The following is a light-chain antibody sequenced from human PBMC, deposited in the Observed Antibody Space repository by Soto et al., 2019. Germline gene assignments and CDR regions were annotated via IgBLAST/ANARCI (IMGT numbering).Light chain of an antibody. J-gene: IGKJ2*01. CDR2: KAS. V-gene: IGKV1-5*03. CDR3: QQYNSYSYT. Sequence: DIQMTQSPSTLSASVGDRVTITCRASQSISSWLAWYHQKPGKAPKLLIYKASSLRSGVPSRFSGSGSGTEFTLTISSLQPDDFATYYCQQYNSYSYTFGQGTKLEIK. CDR1: QSISSW.